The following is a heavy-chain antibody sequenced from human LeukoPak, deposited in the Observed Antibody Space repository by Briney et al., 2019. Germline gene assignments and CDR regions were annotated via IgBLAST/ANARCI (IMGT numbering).Heavy chain of an antibody. Sequence: GGSLRLSCAASGFTFSSYGMHWVRQAPGKGPEWVAFIRSDGSNKYYADSVKGRFTISRDNSDNTLYLQMNSLRAEDTAVYYCARDSSHGNIDYWGQGTLVTVSS. J-gene: IGHJ4*02. V-gene: IGHV3-30*02. D-gene: IGHD6-6*01. CDR2: IRSDGSNK. CDR1: GFTFSSYG. CDR3: ARDSSHGNIDY.